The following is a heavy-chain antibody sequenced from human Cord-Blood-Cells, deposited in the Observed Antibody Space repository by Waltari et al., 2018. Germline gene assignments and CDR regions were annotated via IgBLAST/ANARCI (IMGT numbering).Heavy chain of an antibody. J-gene: IGHJ5*02. CDR2: IIPIFGTA. V-gene: IGHV1-69*01. Sequence: VQSQVQLVQSGAEVKVSCKASGGTFRSYAISWVRQAPGQGLEWMGGIIPIFGTANYAQKFQGRVTITADESTSTAYMELSSLRSEDTAVYYCAFREGYCSGGSCYNWFDPWGQGTLVTVSS. CDR3: AFREGYCSGGSCYNWFDP. D-gene: IGHD2-15*01. CDR1: GGTFRSYA.